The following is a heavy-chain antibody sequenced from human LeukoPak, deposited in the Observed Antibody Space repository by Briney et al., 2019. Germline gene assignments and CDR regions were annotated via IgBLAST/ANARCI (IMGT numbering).Heavy chain of an antibody. D-gene: IGHD5-12*01. V-gene: IGHV1-18*01. J-gene: IGHJ4*02. Sequence: ASVKVSCKASGYTFTSYGISWVRQAPGQGLEWMGWISAYNGNTNYAQKLQGRVTMTTDTSTSTAYMELRSLRSDDTAVYYCARVYRRTYSGYEQDGYWGQGTLVTVSS. CDR2: ISAYNGNT. CDR1: GYTFTSYG. CDR3: ARVYRRTYSGYEQDGY.